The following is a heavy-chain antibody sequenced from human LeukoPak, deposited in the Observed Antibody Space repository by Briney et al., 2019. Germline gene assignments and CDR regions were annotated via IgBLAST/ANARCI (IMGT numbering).Heavy chain of an antibody. CDR1: GFTFSSYA. Sequence: GSLRLSCAASGFTFSSYAMSWIRQPPGKGLEWIGEINHSGSTNYNPSLKSRVTISVDTSKNQFSLKLSSVTAADTAVYYCARGGSYWYYYGMDVWGQGTTVTVSS. CDR3: ARGGSYWYYYGMDV. D-gene: IGHD1-26*01. CDR2: INHSGST. J-gene: IGHJ6*02. V-gene: IGHV4-34*01.